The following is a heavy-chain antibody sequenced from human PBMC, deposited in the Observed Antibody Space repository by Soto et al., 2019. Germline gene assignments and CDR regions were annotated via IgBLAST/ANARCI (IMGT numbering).Heavy chain of an antibody. CDR1: GFTFSSYW. CDR2: INNDGSST. CDR3: AKKLDYCISTSCYADYYYGMDV. V-gene: IGHV3-74*01. J-gene: IGHJ6*02. Sequence: GGSLRLSCAASGFTFSSYWMHWVRQAPGKGLVWVSHINNDGSSTTYADSVKGRFTISRDNAENTLYLQMNSLRAEDTAVYYCAKKLDYCISTSCYADYYYGMDVWGQGTTVTVSS. D-gene: IGHD2-2*01.